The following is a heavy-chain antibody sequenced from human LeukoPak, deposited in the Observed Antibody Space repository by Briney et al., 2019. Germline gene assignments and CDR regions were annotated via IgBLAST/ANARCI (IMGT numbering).Heavy chain of an antibody. J-gene: IGHJ3*02. CDR1: GGSISSGGYS. V-gene: IGHV4-30-2*01. D-gene: IGHD3-22*01. CDR2: MYHSGTT. Sequence: SQTLSLTCAVSGGSISSGGYSWSWIRQPPGKGLEGIGYMYHSGTTHYNPSLKSRVTISVDRSKNQFSLQLSSVTAADTAVYYCVRGYYYDSSGYWVRAFDIWGQGTMVTVSS. CDR3: VRGYYYDSSGYWVRAFDI.